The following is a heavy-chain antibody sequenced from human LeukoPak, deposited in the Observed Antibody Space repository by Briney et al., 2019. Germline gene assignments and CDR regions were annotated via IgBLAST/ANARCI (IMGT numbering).Heavy chain of an antibody. CDR3: ARDDGGYEAYFDY. CDR1: GYTFTGYY. Sequence: ASVKVSCKASGYTFTGYYMHWRRQAPGQGLEWMGWINPNSGGTNYAQKFQGRVTMTRDTSISTAYMELSRLRSDDTAVYYCARDDGGYEAYFDYWGQGTLVTVSS. J-gene: IGHJ4*02. CDR2: INPNSGGT. V-gene: IGHV1-2*02. D-gene: IGHD5-12*01.